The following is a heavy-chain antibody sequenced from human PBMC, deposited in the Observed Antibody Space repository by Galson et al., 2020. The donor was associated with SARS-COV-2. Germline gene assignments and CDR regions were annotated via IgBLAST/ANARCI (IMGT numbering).Heavy chain of an antibody. D-gene: IGHD6-13*01. V-gene: IGHV1-8*01. J-gene: IGHJ6*02. CDR1: GYTFTSYD. CDR3: ARAARQQLVCGFWYYYYGMDV. Sequence: ASEKVSCKASGYTFTSYDINWVRQATGQGIEWMGWMNPNSGNTGYAQKSQGRVTMTRNTSISTAYMELSSLRSEDTAVYYCARAARQQLVCGFWYYYYGMDVWCQGTTVTVSS. CDR2: MNPNSGNT.